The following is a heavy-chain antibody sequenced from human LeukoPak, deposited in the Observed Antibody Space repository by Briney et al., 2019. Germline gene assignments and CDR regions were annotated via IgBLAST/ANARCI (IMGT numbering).Heavy chain of an antibody. D-gene: IGHD3-10*01. Sequence: SETLSLTCTVSGGSISSDSYYWGWIRQPPGKGLEWIVQIYYSGSTYYTPSLKSRVTISVDTSKNPFSLKLTSVTAADTAVYYCASVAITMIRGPPPPYFDYWRQGTLVTVSS. V-gene: IGHV4-39*07. CDR1: GGSISSDSYY. CDR2: IYYSGST. J-gene: IGHJ4*02. CDR3: ASVAITMIRGPPPPYFDY.